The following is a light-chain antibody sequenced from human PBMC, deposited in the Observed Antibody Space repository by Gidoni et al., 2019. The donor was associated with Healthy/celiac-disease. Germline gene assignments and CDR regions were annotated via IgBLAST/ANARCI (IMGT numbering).Light chain of an antibody. J-gene: IGKJ3*01. CDR2: AAS. CDR3: QQSYSTPT. CDR1: QSISSY. Sequence: TPSPSSLSASVGDRVTITCRASQSISSYLNWYQQKPGKAPKLLIYAASSLQSGVPSRFSGSGSGTDFTLTISSLQPEDFATYYCQQSYSTPTFGPGTKVDIK. V-gene: IGKV1-39*01.